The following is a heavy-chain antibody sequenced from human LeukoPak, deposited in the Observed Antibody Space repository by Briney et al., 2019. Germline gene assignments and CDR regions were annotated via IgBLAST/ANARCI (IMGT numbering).Heavy chain of an antibody. D-gene: IGHD6-19*01. J-gene: IGHJ4*02. CDR1: GGSISSYY. CDR3: AVAVAVPYYFDY. CDR2: IYYSGST. Sequence: RTSETLSLTCTVSGGSISSYYWSWIRQPPGKGLEWIGYIYYSGSTNYNPSLKSRVTISVDTSKNQFSLKLSSVTAADTAVYYCAVAVAVPYYFDYWGQGTLVTVSS. V-gene: IGHV4-59*01.